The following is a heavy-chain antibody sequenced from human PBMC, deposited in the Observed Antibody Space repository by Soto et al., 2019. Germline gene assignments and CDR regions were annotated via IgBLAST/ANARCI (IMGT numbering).Heavy chain of an antibody. D-gene: IGHD5-12*01. J-gene: IGHJ4*02. CDR3: AKDPDPHSGYDSVYFDY. CDR1: GFTFDDYA. Sequence: QSGGSLRLSCAASGFTFDDYAMHWVRQAPGKGLEWVSGISWNSGSIGYADSVKGRFTISRDNAKNSLYLQMNSLRAEDTALYYCAKDPDPHSGYDSVYFDYWGQGTLVTVSS. CDR2: ISWNSGSI. V-gene: IGHV3-9*01.